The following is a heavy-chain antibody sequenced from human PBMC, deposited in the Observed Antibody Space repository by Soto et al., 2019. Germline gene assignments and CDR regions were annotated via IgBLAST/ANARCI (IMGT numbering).Heavy chain of an antibody. V-gene: IGHV4-59*01. CDR3: ARKPHYDFWSGYYWDYYYYGMDV. CDR1: GGSISSYY. D-gene: IGHD3-3*01. CDR2: IYYSGST. Sequence: SETLSLTCTVSGGSISSYYWSWIRQPPGKGLEWIGYIYYSGSTNYNPSLKSRVTISVDTSKNQFSLKLSSVTAADTAVYYCARKPHYDFWSGYYWDYYYYGMDVWGQGTTVTVSS. J-gene: IGHJ6*02.